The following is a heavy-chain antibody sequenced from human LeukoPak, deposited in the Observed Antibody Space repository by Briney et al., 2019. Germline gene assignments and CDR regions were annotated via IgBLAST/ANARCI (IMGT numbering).Heavy chain of an antibody. V-gene: IGHV4-34*01. CDR3: ARVLRSYYYGSGSLGDWFDP. CDR2: INHSGST. Sequence: AETLSLTCAVYGGSFSGYYWSWIRQPPGKGLEWIGEINHSGSTNYSPSLKSRVTISVDTSKNQFSLKLSSVTAADTAVYYCARVLRSYYYGSGSLGDWFDPWGQGTLVTVSP. D-gene: IGHD3-10*01. CDR1: GGSFSGYY. J-gene: IGHJ5*02.